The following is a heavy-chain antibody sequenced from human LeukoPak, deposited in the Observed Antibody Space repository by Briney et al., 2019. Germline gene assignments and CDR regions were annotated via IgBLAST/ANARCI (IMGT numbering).Heavy chain of an antibody. CDR2: INPNSGGT. CDR3: ARSGYCSGGSCLST. D-gene: IGHD2-15*01. CDR1: GYTFTDYY. V-gene: IGHV1-2*02. J-gene: IGHJ4*02. Sequence: GASIKVSCKASGYTFTDYYIHWVRQAPGQGLEWMGWINPNSGGTNYAQKFQGRVTMTRDTSISTAYMELSRLRSDDTAVYYCARSGYCSGGSCLSTWGQGTLVTVSS.